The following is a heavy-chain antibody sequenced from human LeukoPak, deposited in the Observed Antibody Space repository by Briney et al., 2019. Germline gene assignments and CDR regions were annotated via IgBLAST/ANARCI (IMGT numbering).Heavy chain of an antibody. V-gene: IGHV4-30-2*01. CDR3: ARGGWWQAYFDY. Sequence: AQTLSLTCAVSGGSISGGGYSWSCIRQPPGKGLEWIGYIYHSGSTYYNPSLKSRVTISLDRSKNQCSLKLSSVTAADTAVYYCARGGWWQAYFDYWGQGTLVTVSS. J-gene: IGHJ4*02. CDR1: GGSISGGGYS. D-gene: IGHD2-15*01. CDR2: IYHSGST.